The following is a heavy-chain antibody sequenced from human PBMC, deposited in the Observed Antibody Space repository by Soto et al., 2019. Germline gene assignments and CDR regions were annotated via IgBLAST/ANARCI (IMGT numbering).Heavy chain of an antibody. V-gene: IGHV3-30*18. CDR3: AKATKSGYYYFDY. J-gene: IGHJ4*02. D-gene: IGHD5-12*01. CDR2: ISYDGSNK. CDR1: GFTFSSYG. Sequence: GGSLRLSCAASGFTFSSYGMHWVRQAPGKGLEWVAVISYDGSNKYYADSVKGRFTISRDNSKNTLYLQMNSLRAEDTAVYYCAKATKSGYYYFDYWGQGTLVTVSS.